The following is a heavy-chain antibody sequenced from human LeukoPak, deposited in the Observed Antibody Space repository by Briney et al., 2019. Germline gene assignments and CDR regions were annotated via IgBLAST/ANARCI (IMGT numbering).Heavy chain of an antibody. J-gene: IGHJ4*02. V-gene: IGHV1-69*02. CDR1: GGTFSNYT. D-gene: IGHD3-22*01. CDR3: VGEAYYDSSASYYFDY. Sequence: AVKVSCKSSGGTFSNYTISWVRQAAGQGLEWMGRIIPILGIANYAPKFQGRVTITEDKSTSTDYMELSSLRSEDTAVYYCVGEAYYDSSASYYFDYWGQGTLVTVSS. CDR2: IIPILGIA.